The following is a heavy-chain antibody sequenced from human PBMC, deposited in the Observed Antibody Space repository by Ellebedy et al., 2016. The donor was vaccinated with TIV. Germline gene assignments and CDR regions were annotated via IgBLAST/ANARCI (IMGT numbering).Heavy chain of an antibody. CDR3: ARGDKYYYDSSGYYYTY. V-gene: IGHV1-46*01. CDR1: GYTFTSYY. J-gene: IGHJ4*02. D-gene: IGHD3-22*01. Sequence: ASVKVSCKASGYTFTSYYMYWVRQAPGQGLEWVGIINPSAGSTNSAQKFQGRVTMPRDTSTSTVYMELSSLRSEDTAVYYCARGDKYYYDSSGYYYTYWGQGTLVTVSS. CDR2: INPSAGST.